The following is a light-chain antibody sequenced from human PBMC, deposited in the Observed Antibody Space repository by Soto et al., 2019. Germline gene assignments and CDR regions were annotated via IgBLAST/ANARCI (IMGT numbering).Light chain of an antibody. J-gene: IGLJ1*01. CDR3: SSYTTSAPYV. Sequence: QSALTQPASVSGSPGQSITISCTGTSSDVGAYNFVSWYQHHPGRAPKLIIYEVTIRPSGVSNRFSGSKSGNTASLTISGLQAEDEADYYCSSYTTSAPYVFGIGTKLTV. CDR1: SSDVGAYNF. CDR2: EVT. V-gene: IGLV2-14*01.